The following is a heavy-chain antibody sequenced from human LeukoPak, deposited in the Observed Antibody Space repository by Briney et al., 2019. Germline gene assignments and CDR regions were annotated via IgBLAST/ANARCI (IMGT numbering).Heavy chain of an antibody. D-gene: IGHD3-22*01. CDR2: ISGSGGST. CDR1: RFTLRSYA. Sequence: GGSLRLSCAASRFTLRSYAMNWVRQAPGKGLDWVSAISGSGGSTYYADSVKGRFTISRDNSKNTLYLQMNSVRAEDTAVYYCARSRFTFYYDSSGYYEDYWGQGSLVTVSA. J-gene: IGHJ4*02. CDR3: ARSRFTFYYDSSGYYEDY. V-gene: IGHV3-23*01.